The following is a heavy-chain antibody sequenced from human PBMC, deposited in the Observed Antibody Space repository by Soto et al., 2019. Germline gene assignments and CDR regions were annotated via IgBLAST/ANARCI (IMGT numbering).Heavy chain of an antibody. Sequence: SETLSLTCSVSGDSISTVDYFWAWICQPPGQALEYIGYIYKSTTTYYNPSLKSRLIISIDTSKNQFSLKVGSVTAADTAVYYCASSSLYGMDVWGQGTTVTVSS. CDR3: ASSSLYGMDV. CDR1: GDSISTVDYF. V-gene: IGHV4-30-4*01. CDR2: IYKSTTT. J-gene: IGHJ6*02.